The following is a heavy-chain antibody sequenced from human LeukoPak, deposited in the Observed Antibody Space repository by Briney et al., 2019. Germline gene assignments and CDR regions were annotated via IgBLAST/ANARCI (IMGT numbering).Heavy chain of an antibody. Sequence: ASVKVSCKASGFIFTGYYMHWVRQAPGQGLEWMGCINANSGGTNYAQKFQGRVTMTRDTSISTAYMDLSRLRSDDTAVYYCARDHPYSSGWYGRVEALDLWGQGTTVTISS. D-gene: IGHD6-19*01. V-gene: IGHV1-2*02. CDR2: INANSGGT. CDR3: ARDHPYSSGWYGRVEALDL. CDR1: GFIFTGYY. J-gene: IGHJ3*01.